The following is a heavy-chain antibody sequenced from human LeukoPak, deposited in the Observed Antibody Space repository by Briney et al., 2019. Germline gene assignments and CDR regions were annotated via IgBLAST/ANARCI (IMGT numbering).Heavy chain of an antibody. CDR2: INPSGSST. V-gene: IGHV1-46*01. D-gene: IGHD5-24*01. CDR3: ARDKGDGYSPSTFDY. Sequence: ASVKVSCKASGYSFTSHYMHWVRQAPGQGLEWLGLINPSGSSTLYAQKFQGRVTMTRDMSTTTDYMELSSLRSDDTAVYYCARDKGDGYSPSTFDYWGQGTLVTVSS. J-gene: IGHJ4*02. CDR1: GYSFTSHY.